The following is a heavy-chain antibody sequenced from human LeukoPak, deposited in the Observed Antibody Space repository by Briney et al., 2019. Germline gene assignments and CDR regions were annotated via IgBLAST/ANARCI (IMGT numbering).Heavy chain of an antibody. CDR3: AKNGQSGFSFDP. J-gene: IGHJ5*02. D-gene: IGHD1-26*01. CDR2: GNHNGGT. Sequence: NPSETLSLTCAVYGGSFNGHYWSWIRQPPGKGLEWIGEGNHNGGTKYNPSLKSRVTISADSSKNQFSLKLSSVTAADTAVYYCAKNGQSGFSFDPWGQGTLVTVSS. CDR1: GGSFNGHY. V-gene: IGHV4-34*01.